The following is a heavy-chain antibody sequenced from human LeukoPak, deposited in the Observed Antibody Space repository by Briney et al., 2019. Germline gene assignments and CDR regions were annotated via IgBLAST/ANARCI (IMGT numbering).Heavy chain of an antibody. CDR1: GFIFSDFD. Sequence: GGSLRLPCVASGFIFSDFDMHWVRQAPGKGLEWVASMRNDGSQIYYAESVKGRFTISRDNSKNTLYVEMNSLRVEDTAMYYCAKDIGRRIFGVAYDAFHIWGQGTMVAVSS. CDR3: AKDIGRRIFGVAYDAFHI. D-gene: IGHD3-3*01. J-gene: IGHJ3*02. CDR2: MRNDGSQI. V-gene: IGHV3-30*02.